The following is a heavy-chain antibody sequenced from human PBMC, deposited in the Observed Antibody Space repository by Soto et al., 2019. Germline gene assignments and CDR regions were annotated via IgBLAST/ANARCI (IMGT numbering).Heavy chain of an antibody. D-gene: IGHD2-2*01. J-gene: IGHJ5*02. CDR1: GCSISSYY. Sequence: SETLSLTCTVSGCSISSYYWSWIRQPPGKGLEWIGYIYYSGSTNYNPSLKSRVTISVDTSKNQFSLKLSSVTAADTAVYYCARETIPAAMGGLNWFDPWGQGTRVTVS. CDR2: IYYSGST. CDR3: ARETIPAAMGGLNWFDP. V-gene: IGHV4-59*01.